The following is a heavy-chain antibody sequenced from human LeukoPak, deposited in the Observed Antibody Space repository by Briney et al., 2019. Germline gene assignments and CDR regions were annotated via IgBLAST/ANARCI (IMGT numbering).Heavy chain of an antibody. CDR3: ARESPNLEWLLSWFDP. CDR2: IYTSGST. CDR1: GGSISSYY. Sequence: SETLSLTCTVSGGSISSYYWSWIRQTAGKGLEWIGRIYTSGSTNYNPSLKSRVTMSVYASKNQFSLKLSSVTAADTAVYYCARESPNLEWLLSWFDPWGQGTLVTVSS. V-gene: IGHV4-4*07. D-gene: IGHD3-3*01. J-gene: IGHJ5*02.